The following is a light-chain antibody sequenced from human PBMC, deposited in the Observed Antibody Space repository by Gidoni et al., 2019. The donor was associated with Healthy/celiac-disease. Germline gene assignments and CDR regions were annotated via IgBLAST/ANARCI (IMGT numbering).Light chain of an antibody. CDR1: QSISSY. Sequence: FQMTQSPSSLSASVGDRVTITCRASQSISSYLNWYQQKPGKGPNLLIYAASSLQSGVQSMFSGSGSGTDFTLTTSSLQPEDFATYYCQQSYSTCSFGQGTKLEIK. J-gene: IGKJ2*04. CDR3: QQSYSTCS. CDR2: AAS. V-gene: IGKV1-39*01.